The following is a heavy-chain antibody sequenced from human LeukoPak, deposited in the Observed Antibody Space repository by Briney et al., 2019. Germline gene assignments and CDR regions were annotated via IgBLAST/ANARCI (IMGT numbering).Heavy chain of an antibody. Sequence: GASVKVSCKASGGTFSSYAISWVRQAPGQGLEWMGGIIPIFGTANYAQKFQGRVTITADGSTSTAYMELRSLRSDDTAVYYCARVRGVILDYWGQGTLVTVSS. D-gene: IGHD3-10*01. CDR3: ARVRGVILDY. CDR2: IIPIFGTA. V-gene: IGHV1-69*13. CDR1: GGTFSSYA. J-gene: IGHJ4*02.